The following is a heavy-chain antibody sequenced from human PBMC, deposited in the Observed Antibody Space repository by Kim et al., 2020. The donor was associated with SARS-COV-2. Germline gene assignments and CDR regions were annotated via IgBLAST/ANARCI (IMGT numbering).Heavy chain of an antibody. CDR1: GGSISSYY. Sequence: SETLSLTCTVSGGSISSYYWSWIRQPPGKGLEWIGYIYYSGSTNYNPSLKSRVTISVDTSKNQFSLKLSSVTAADTAVYYCARALHCSSTSCQYYYMDV. J-gene: IGHJ6*03. CDR2: IYYSGST. CDR3: ARALHCSSTSCQYYYMDV. D-gene: IGHD2-2*01. V-gene: IGHV4-59*08.